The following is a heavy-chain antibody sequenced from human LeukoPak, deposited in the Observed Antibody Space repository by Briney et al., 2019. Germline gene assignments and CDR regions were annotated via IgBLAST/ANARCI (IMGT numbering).Heavy chain of an antibody. CDR3: AKEMRAQLLWLADY. J-gene: IGHJ4*02. Sequence: GGSLRLSCDASGFTFSNYAMIWVRQAPGKGLEWVSGISASGGSTYYADSVKGRFTISRDNSKDTLYLQMKSLRVEGTAVYYCAKEMRAQLLWLADYWGQGALVTVSS. CDR2: ISASGGST. D-gene: IGHD2-21*01. V-gene: IGHV3-23*01. CDR1: GFTFSNYA.